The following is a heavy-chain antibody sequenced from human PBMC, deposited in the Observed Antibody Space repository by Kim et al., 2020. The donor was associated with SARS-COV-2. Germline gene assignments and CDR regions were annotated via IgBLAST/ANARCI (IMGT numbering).Heavy chain of an antibody. D-gene: IGHD5-12*01. V-gene: IGHV3-23*01. Sequence: DSVKGRFTISKDNSKDTLYLQMNTLRAEDTAVYYCAKAGGSRGYGDYYFDFWGQGTLVTVSS. CDR3: AKAGGSRGYGDYYFDF. J-gene: IGHJ4*02.